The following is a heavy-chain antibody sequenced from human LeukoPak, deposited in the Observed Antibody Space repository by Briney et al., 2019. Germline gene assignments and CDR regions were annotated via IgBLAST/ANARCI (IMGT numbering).Heavy chain of an antibody. D-gene: IGHD4/OR15-4a*01. Sequence: SETLSLTCTVSGGSISSYYWSWIRQPPGKGLEWIGYIYYSGNTKYNPSLKSRVTISVDTPKNQFSLKLSSVTAADTAVYYCARGAVHYYYGMDVWGQGATVTVSS. CDR1: GGSISSYY. CDR3: ARGAVHYYYGMDV. J-gene: IGHJ6*02. CDR2: IYYSGNT. V-gene: IGHV4-59*08.